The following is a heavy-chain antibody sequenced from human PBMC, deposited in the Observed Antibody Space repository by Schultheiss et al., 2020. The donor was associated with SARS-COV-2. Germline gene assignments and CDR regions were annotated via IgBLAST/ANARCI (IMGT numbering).Heavy chain of an antibody. CDR3: ARRGYYGDRFDY. CDR1: GDSISRYY. V-gene: IGHV4-4*09. D-gene: IGHD4-17*01. CDR2: LYNSGST. Sequence: SQTLSLTCIVSGDSISRYYWSWIRQPPGKGLEWIGYLYNSGSTNYNPSLKSRVTISVDTSKNQFSLKLSSVTAADTAVYYCARRGYYGDRFDYWGQGTLVTVSS. J-gene: IGHJ4*02.